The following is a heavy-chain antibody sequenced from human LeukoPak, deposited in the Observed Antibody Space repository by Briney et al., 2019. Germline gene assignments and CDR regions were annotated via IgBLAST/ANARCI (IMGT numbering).Heavy chain of an antibody. CDR1: GLTFSDYY. CDR2: ISTTGSAI. D-gene: IGHD1-26*01. J-gene: IGHJ4*02. CDR3: ARFPVGPGLYYVDY. V-gene: IGHV3-11*01. Sequence: GGSLRLSCAASGLTFSDYYMTWIRQPPGKGLEWVSHISTTGSAIYSADSVKGRFTISRDNDKNSLYLRMSSLRAEDTAVYYCARFPVGPGLYYVDYWGQGTMVTVSS.